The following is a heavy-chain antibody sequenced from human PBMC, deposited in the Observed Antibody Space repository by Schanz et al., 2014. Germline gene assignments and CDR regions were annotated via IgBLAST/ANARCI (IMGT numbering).Heavy chain of an antibody. CDR1: GFSFSSYA. D-gene: IGHD3-10*01. CDR2: ISGSGGST. J-gene: IGHJ3*02. V-gene: IGHV3-23*04. CDR3: AKGRFGELRAFDI. Sequence: EVKLVASGGGLVQPGGSLRLSCAASGFSFSSYAMSWVRQAPGKGLEWVSAISGSGGSTYYADSVKGRFTISRDNSKNTLYLQMNSLRAEDTAVYDCAKGRFGELRAFDIWGQGTMVTVSS.